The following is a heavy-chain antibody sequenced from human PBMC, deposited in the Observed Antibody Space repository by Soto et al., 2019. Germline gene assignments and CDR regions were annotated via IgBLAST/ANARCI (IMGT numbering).Heavy chain of an antibody. V-gene: IGHV2-5*02. Sequence: QITLNESGPPLVKPTQTLTLTCTFSGFSLSTRDVGVGWIRQPPGEALESLGVVYWDDSKSYSPSLESRLTITKDTSKNQVVLRMTKMDPVDTATYYCAHCRGGVASFWGQGTLVTVSS. J-gene: IGHJ4*02. CDR3: AHCRGGVASF. CDR1: GFSLSTRDVG. D-gene: IGHD2-2*01. CDR2: VYWDDSK.